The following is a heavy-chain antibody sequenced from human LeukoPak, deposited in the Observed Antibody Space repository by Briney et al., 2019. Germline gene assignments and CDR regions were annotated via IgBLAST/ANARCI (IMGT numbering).Heavy chain of an antibody. V-gene: IGHV1-69*04. CDR1: GGTFSSYA. CDR3: AAYYYDSSGYYSSFDY. Sequence: SVKVSCKASGGTFSSYAISWVRQAPGQGFEWMGRIIPILGIANYAQKFQGRVTITADKSTSTAYMELSSLRSEDTAVYYCAAYYYDSSGYYSSFDYWGQGTLVTVSS. CDR2: IIPILGIA. D-gene: IGHD3-22*01. J-gene: IGHJ4*02.